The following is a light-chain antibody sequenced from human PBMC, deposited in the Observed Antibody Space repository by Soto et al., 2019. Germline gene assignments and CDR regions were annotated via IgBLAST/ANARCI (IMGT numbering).Light chain of an antibody. CDR1: QSVSSD. Sequence: ERVMTQTPATLSVSPGERATLSCRASQSVSSDLAWYQQKPGQVPRLLIYGAFNRATGVPARFSGSGSGTEFTLTISSLQSEDFAVYYCQRYNNWPLTFGGGTKVEI. V-gene: IGKV3-15*01. CDR2: GAF. CDR3: QRYNNWPLT. J-gene: IGKJ4*01.